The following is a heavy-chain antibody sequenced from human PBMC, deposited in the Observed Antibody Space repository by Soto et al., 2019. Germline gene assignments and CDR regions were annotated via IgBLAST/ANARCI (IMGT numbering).Heavy chain of an antibody. CDR3: ARGFGWLPSYYMDV. V-gene: IGHV4-59*01. J-gene: IGHJ6*03. CDR1: GGSISSYY. Sequence: SETLSLTCTVSGGSISSYYWSWIRQPPGKGLEWIGYIYYSGSTNYNPSLKSRVTISVDTSKNQFSLKLSSVTAADTAVYYCARGFGWLPSYYMDVWGKGTTVTVSS. CDR2: IYYSGST. D-gene: IGHD5-12*01.